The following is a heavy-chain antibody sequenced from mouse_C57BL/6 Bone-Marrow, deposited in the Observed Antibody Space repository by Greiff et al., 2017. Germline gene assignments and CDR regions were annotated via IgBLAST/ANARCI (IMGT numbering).Heavy chain of an antibody. J-gene: IGHJ3*01. V-gene: IGHV1-59*01. Sequence: QVQLKQPGAELVRPGTSVKLSCKASGYTFTSYWMHWVKQRPGQGLEWIGVIDPSDSYTNYNQKFKGKATLTVDTSSSTAYMQLSSLTSEDSAVYYCARLYYHDDYWGQGTLVTVSA. CDR3: ARLYYHDDY. CDR1: GYTFTSYW. CDR2: IDPSDSYT. D-gene: IGHD1-1*01.